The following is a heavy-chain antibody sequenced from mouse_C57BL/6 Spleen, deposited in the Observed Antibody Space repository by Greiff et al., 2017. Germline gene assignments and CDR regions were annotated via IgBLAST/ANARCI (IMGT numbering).Heavy chain of an antibody. Sequence: QVHVKQPGAELVKPGASVKMSCKASGYTFTSYWITWVKQRPGQGLEWIGDIYPGSGRTNYNEKFKSKATLTVDTSSSTAYMQLSSLTSEDSAVYYCARREGITTEDYAMDYWGQGTSVTVSS. CDR3: ARREGITTEDYAMDY. CDR2: IYPGSGRT. V-gene: IGHV1-55*01. D-gene: IGHD2-4*01. J-gene: IGHJ4*01. CDR1: GYTFTSYW.